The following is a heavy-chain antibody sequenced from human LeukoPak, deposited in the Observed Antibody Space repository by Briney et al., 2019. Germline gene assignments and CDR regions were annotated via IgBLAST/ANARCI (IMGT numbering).Heavy chain of an antibody. CDR2: ISGSGGST. J-gene: IGHJ4*02. Sequence: GGSLRLSCAASGFTFSSYAMSWVRQAPGKGLEWVSAISGSGGSTYYADSVKGRFTISRDNSKNTLYLQMNSLRAEDTAVYCCARVHYDFSTNPVDYWGQGTLVTVSS. D-gene: IGHD3-3*01. V-gene: IGHV3-23*01. CDR1: GFTFSSYA. CDR3: ARVHYDFSTNPVDY.